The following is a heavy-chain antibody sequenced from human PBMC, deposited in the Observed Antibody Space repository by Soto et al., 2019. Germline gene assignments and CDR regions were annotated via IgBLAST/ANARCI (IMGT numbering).Heavy chain of an antibody. Sequence: EVQLVESGGGLVQPGGSLRLSCAASGFTVSSNYMSWVRQAPGKGLEWVSVIYSGGSTYYADSVKGRFTISRHNYKNTLYLQMNSLKAEDTAVYYCAREVGHGWLDPCGQGTLVTVSS. CDR3: AREVGHGWLDP. J-gene: IGHJ5*02. V-gene: IGHV3-53*04. CDR2: IYSGGST. CDR1: GFTVSSNY.